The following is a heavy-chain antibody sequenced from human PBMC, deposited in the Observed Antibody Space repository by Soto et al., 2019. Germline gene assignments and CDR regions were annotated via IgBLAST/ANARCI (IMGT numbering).Heavy chain of an antibody. J-gene: IGHJ6*02. Sequence: GESLKISCKGSGYRFNNYWITWVRQMPGKGLEWLARIDPTDSYTRYSPSFQGQVTISADKSISTAYLQWSSLKASDTAMYYCARHGPPGGTYYYYGMDVWGQGTTVTVSS. D-gene: IGHD3-16*01. CDR3: ARHGPPGGTYYYYGMDV. CDR2: IDPTDSYT. CDR1: GYRFNNYW. V-gene: IGHV5-51*01.